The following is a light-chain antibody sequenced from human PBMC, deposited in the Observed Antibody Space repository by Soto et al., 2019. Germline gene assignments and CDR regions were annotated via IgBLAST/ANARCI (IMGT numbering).Light chain of an antibody. CDR1: QSIRSW. CDR3: QQYDTYSVT. J-gene: IGKJ3*01. Sequence: DIQMTQSPSMVSASVGDRVTITCRASQSIRSWLAWYQVKPGKAPKLLIYKASTLDSGVPSRFSGSGSGTDFPLTISDLQPDDFATYYFQQYDTYSVTFGPGTKVEIK. V-gene: IGKV1-5*03. CDR2: KAS.